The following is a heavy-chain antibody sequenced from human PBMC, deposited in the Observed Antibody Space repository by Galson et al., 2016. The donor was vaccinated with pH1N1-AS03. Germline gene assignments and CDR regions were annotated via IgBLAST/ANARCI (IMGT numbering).Heavy chain of an antibody. CDR3: ARWER. V-gene: IGHV3-7*03. Sequence: SLRLSCAASGFTFSDYWMSWVRQAPGKGPEWVAYISVDGSAKYYVDSVKGRCTISRDNAKNSLYLQINNLRSEDTAMYYCARWERWGQGTLVTVSS. CDR2: ISVDGSAK. D-gene: IGHD1-1*01. J-gene: IGHJ4*02. CDR1: GFTFSDYW.